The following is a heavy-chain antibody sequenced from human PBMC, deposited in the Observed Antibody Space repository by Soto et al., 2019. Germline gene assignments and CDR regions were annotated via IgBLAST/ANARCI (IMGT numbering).Heavy chain of an antibody. V-gene: IGHV3-21*01. CDR1: GFTFTRYS. CDR2: ISSTTNYI. CDR3: TRESEDLTSNFDY. J-gene: IGHJ4*02. Sequence: GGSLRLSCAASGFTFTRYSMNWVRQAPGKGLEWVSSISSTTNYIYYADSMKGRFTVSRDNAKNSVYLEMNSLSAEDTAVYYCTRESEDLTSNFDYWGQGTLVTVSS.